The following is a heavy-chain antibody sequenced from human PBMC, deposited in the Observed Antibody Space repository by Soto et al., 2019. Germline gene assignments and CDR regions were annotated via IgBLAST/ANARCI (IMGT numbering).Heavy chain of an antibody. CDR2: INHSGST. D-gene: IGHD3-22*01. CDR1: GGSFSRYY. Sequence: SETLSLTCALYGGSFSRYYWSWIRPPPGKGLEWIGEINHSGSTNYNPSLKSRVTISVDTSKTQFSLKLSSVTAADTAVYYCARGRKYYYESSGYRRYFDYWGQGTLVTVSS. J-gene: IGHJ4*02. V-gene: IGHV4-34*01. CDR3: ARGRKYYYESSGYRRYFDY.